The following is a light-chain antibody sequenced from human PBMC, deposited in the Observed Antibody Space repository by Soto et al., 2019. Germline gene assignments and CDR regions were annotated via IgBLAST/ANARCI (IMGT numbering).Light chain of an antibody. CDR3: QQYNTYPWT. CDR2: DAS. J-gene: IGKJ1*01. Sequence: DVQMTQSPSTLSASEGDRVTITCRASQSFSSWLAWYQQKPGKAPKLLIYDASSLESGVPSRFSGSGSGTEFTLTISSLQPDDFATYFCQQYNTYPWTFGQGTKVEIK. V-gene: IGKV1-5*01. CDR1: QSFSSW.